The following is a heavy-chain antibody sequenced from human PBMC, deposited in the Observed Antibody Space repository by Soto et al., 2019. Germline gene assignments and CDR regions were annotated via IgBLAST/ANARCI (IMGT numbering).Heavy chain of an antibody. CDR3: ASQSRWNFDY. CDR2: IYYSGST. D-gene: IGHD2-15*01. J-gene: IGHJ4*02. V-gene: IGHV4-59*08. CDR1: GGSSSSYY. Sequence: SETLSLTCTVSGGSSSSYYGSWIRQPPGKGLEWIGYIYYSGSTNYNPSLKSRVTISEDTSKNQFSLKLSSVTAADTAVYYCASQSRWNFDYWGQGTLVTVSS.